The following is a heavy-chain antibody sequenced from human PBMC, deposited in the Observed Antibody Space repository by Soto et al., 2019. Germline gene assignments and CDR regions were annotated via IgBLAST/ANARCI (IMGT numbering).Heavy chain of an antibody. CDR2: INPNSGGT. CDR1: GYSFTGYY. V-gene: IGHV1-2*02. D-gene: IGHD3-16*01. CDR3: ASYMVDY. Sequence: XSVKVPCDGAGYSFTGYYMHWVRQAPGQGLEWMGWINPNSGGTNYAQKFQGRVTMTRDTSISTAYMELSRLRSDDTAVYYCASYMVDYWGQGTLVTSPQ. J-gene: IGHJ4*02.